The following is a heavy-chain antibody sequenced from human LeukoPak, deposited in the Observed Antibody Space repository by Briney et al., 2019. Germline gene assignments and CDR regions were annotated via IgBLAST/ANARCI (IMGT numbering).Heavy chain of an antibody. Sequence: GTSVKVSCKASGFTFTSSAVQWVRQARGQRLEWIGWIVVGSGNTNYAQKFQERVTITRDMSTSTAYMELSSLRAEDTAVYYCAIGYNIVVVPAAIGGLDGRRWGQGTLVTVSS. CDR3: AIGYNIVVVPAAIGGLDGRR. J-gene: IGHJ4*02. CDR1: GFTFTSSA. V-gene: IGHV1-58*01. CDR2: IVVGSGNT. D-gene: IGHD2-2*01.